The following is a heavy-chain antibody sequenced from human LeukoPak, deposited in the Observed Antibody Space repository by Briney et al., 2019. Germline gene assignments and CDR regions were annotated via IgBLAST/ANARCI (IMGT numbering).Heavy chain of an antibody. J-gene: IGHJ4*02. D-gene: IGHD2-2*01. CDR2: IYYSGST. V-gene: IGHV4-59*08. CDR1: GGSISSYY. CDR3: ARTTTFYYYFDY. Sequence: SETLSLTCTVSGGSISSYYWSWTRQPPGKGLEWIGYIYYSGSTNYNPSLKSRVTISVDTSKNQFSLKLSSVTAADTAVYYCARTTTFYYYFDYWGQGTLVTVSS.